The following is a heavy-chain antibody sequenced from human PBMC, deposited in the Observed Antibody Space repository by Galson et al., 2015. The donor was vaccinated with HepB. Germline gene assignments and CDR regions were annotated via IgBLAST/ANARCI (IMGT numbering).Heavy chain of an antibody. CDR3: ARQDSKYLIAAAGSRPTDAFDI. CDR2: IYPGDSDT. Sequence: QSGAEVKKPGESLKISCKGSGYSFTSYWIGWVRQMPGKGLEWMGIIYPGDSDTRYSPSFQGQVTISADKSISTAYLQWSSLKASDTAMYYCARQDSKYLIAAAGSRPTDAFDIWGQGTMVTVSS. D-gene: IGHD6-13*01. J-gene: IGHJ3*02. CDR1: GYSFTSYW. V-gene: IGHV5-51*01.